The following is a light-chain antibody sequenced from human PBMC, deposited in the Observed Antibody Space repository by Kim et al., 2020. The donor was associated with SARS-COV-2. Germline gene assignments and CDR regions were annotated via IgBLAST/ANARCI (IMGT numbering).Light chain of an antibody. CDR2: EDT. CDR1: KLGDKY. CDR3: QAWDSTTVI. V-gene: IGLV3-1*01. Sequence: SYELTQPPSVSVSPGQTASITCSGDKLGDKYACWYQHKPGQSPVLVIYEDTQRASGIPERFSGSKSGDTATLTIGGTPAMEEADYYCQAWDSTTVIFGGGTQLTVL. J-gene: IGLJ2*01.